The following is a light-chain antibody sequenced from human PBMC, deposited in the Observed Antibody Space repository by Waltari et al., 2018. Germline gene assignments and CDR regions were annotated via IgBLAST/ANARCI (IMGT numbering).Light chain of an antibody. Sequence: QSVLTQPPSTPATPGQRVTISCSGRNSNIGSNYVYWYQQVPGMAPKLLIYKNNQRPSGVPDRFSGSKSGTSASLAISALRSEDEADYYCAAWDDSLSAVPFGGGTKVTVL. CDR3: AAWDDSLSAVP. CDR1: NSNIGSNY. V-gene: IGLV1-47*01. CDR2: KNN. J-gene: IGLJ2*01.